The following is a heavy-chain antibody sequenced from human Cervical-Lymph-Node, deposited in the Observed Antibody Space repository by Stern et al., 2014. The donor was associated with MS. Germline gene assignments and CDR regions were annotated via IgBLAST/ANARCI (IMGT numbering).Heavy chain of an antibody. D-gene: IGHD1-26*01. V-gene: IGHV4-61*02. CDR3: ATTRWDLFTWNWFDP. CDR2: IHDSGST. Sequence: QVQLVESGPGLVKPSQTLSLTCTVSGGSISSSGYYWSWIRQPADKGLEWIGRIHDSGSTYYNPSLKSRVTISMDQAQNQFSLKLPSVTAADTAVYYCATTRWDLFTWNWFDPWGQGTLVTVSS. CDR1: GGSISSSGYY. J-gene: IGHJ5*02.